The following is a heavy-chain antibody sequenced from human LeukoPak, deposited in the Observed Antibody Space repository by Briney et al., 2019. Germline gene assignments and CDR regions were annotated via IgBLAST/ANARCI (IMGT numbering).Heavy chain of an antibody. Sequence: GGSLRLSCAASGFTFSSYGMHWVRQAPGKGLEWVAVIWYDGSNKYYADSVKGRFTISRDNSKNTLYLQMNSLRAEDTAVYYCARGGSGYCSGGSCHNYYYYGMVVWGQGTTVTVSS. D-gene: IGHD2-15*01. CDR2: IWYDGSNK. CDR3: ARGGSGYCSGGSCHNYYYYGMVV. V-gene: IGHV3-33*01. CDR1: GFTFSSYG. J-gene: IGHJ6*02.